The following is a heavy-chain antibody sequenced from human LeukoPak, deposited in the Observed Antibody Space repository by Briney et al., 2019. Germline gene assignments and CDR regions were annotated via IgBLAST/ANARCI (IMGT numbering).Heavy chain of an antibody. CDR1: GFTFSSYA. CDR3: AKDLVGATGAFGI. V-gene: IGHV3-23*01. D-gene: IGHD1-26*01. CDR2: ISGSGGST. Sequence: SGGSLRLSCAASGFTFSSYAMSWVRQAPGKGLEWVSAISGSGGSTYYADSVKGRFTISRDNSKNTLYLQMNSLRAEDTAVYYCAKDLVGATGAFGIWGQGTMVTVSS. J-gene: IGHJ3*02.